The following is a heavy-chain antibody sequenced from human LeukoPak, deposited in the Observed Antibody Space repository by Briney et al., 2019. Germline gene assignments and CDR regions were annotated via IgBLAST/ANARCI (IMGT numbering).Heavy chain of an antibody. V-gene: IGHV3-23*01. CDR1: GFTFSSYA. Sequence: GGSLRLSCAASGFTFSSYAMSWVRQAPGKGLEWVSAISGSGGSTYHADSVKGRFTISRDNSKNTLYLQMNSLRAEDTAVYYCAEDLYSYGSFGAFDIWGQGTMVTVSS. J-gene: IGHJ3*02. CDR3: AEDLYSYGSFGAFDI. D-gene: IGHD5-18*01. CDR2: ISGSGGST.